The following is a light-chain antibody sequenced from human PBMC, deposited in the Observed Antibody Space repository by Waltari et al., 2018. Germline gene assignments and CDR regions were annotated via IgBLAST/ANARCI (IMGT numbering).Light chain of an antibody. CDR1: NLQNKY. V-gene: IGLV3-1*01. Sequence: SYELTQPPSVSVSPGQTASITRSGANLQNKYTSWYLQRPGQSPVLVIYEDTKRPSGITERFSASNSGNTATLTISGTQAIDEADYYCQAWHRSNGVFGGGTKLTVL. CDR2: EDT. CDR3: QAWHRSNGV. J-gene: IGLJ2*01.